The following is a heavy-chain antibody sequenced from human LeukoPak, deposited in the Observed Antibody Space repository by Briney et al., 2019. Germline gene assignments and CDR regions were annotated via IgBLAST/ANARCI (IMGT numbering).Heavy chain of an antibody. CDR2: IIPILGIA. CDR1: GGTFSSYA. CDR3: ARPSSYYDSSGYYLPEYLQH. J-gene: IGHJ1*01. V-gene: IGHV1-69*04. D-gene: IGHD3-22*01. Sequence: ASVKVSCKASGGTFSSYAISWVRQAPGQGLEWMGRIIPILGIANYAQKFQGRVTITADKSTSTAYMELSSLRSEDTAVYYCARPSSYYDSSGYYLPEYLQHWGQGTLVTVSS.